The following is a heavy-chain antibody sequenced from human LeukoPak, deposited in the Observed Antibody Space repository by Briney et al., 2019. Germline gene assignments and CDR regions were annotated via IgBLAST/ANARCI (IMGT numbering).Heavy chain of an antibody. J-gene: IGHJ4*02. CDR3: ATPTYYYGSGSYYNPLDY. D-gene: IGHD3-10*01. V-gene: IGHV3-30*02. Sequence: GGSLRLSCAASGFTFSSYGMHWVRQAPGKGLEGVAFIRDDGSNKYYADSVKGRFTISRDNSKNTLYLQMNSLRAEDTAVYYCATPTYYYGSGSYYNPLDYWGQGTLVTVSS. CDR1: GFTFSSYG. CDR2: IRDDGSNK.